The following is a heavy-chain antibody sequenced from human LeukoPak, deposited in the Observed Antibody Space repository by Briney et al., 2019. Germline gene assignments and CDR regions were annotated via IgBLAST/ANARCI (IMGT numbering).Heavy chain of an antibody. V-gene: IGHV1-69*04. CDR1: GYTFTSYG. CDR2: IIPILGIA. D-gene: IGHD3-10*01. J-gene: IGHJ6*02. CDR3: ARGHGSGSYYPPFGYGMDV. Sequence: GASVKVSCKASGYTFTSYGISWVRQAPGQGLEWMGRIIPILGIANYAQKFQGRVTITADKSTSTAYMELSSLRSEDTAVYYCARGHGSGSYYPPFGYGMDVWGQGTTVTVSS.